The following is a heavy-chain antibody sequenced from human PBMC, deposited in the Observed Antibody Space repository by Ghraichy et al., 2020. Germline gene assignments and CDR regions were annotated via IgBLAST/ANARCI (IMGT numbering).Heavy chain of an antibody. CDR2: ISGSSSHT. D-gene: IGHD2-15*01. Sequence: GESLNISCAASGFTFRDYYMSWIRQAPGKGLEWVSYISGSSSHTNYADSVKGRFTISRDNAKNSLYLQMNRLRVEDTAVYYCAGLYCSDSVCPPNWGQGTLVTVSS. CDR3: AGLYCSDSVCPPN. J-gene: IGHJ4*02. V-gene: IGHV3-11*03. CDR1: GFTFRDYY.